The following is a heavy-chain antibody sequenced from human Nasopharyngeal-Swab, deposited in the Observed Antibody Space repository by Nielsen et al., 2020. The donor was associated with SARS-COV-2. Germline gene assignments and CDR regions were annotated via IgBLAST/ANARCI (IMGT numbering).Heavy chain of an antibody. Sequence: SETLSLTCTVSGGSISSGGYYWSWIRQHPGKGLEWIGYIYYSGSTYYNPSLKSRVTISVGTSNNQFSLKLSSVTAADTAVYYCARGGNVLVWFGELSHFDYWGQGTLVTVSS. J-gene: IGHJ4*02. CDR1: GGSISSGGYY. CDR2: IYYSGST. CDR3: ARGGNVLVWFGELSHFDY. V-gene: IGHV4-31*03. D-gene: IGHD3-10*01.